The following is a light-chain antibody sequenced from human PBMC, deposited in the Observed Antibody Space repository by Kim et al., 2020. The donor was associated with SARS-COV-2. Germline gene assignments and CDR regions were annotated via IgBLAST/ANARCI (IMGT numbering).Light chain of an antibody. CDR1: SSDVGGYNS. Sequence: QSALTQPASVSGSPGQSITISCTGTSSDVGGYNSVSWYQQHPGKAPKLMTYDVSTRPSGVSDRFSGSKSGNTASLIISGLQTEDESDYYCSSYTISNTLVFGGGTQLTVL. J-gene: IGLJ3*02. CDR2: DVS. CDR3: SSYTISNTLV. V-gene: IGLV2-14*03.